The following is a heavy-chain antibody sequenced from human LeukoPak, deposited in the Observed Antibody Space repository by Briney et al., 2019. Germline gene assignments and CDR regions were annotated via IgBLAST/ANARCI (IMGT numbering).Heavy chain of an antibody. CDR3: AKDDQDIVVVPAACIDY. CDR1: GFTVSSNY. V-gene: IGHV3-53*01. CDR2: IYSGGST. J-gene: IGHJ4*02. D-gene: IGHD2-2*01. Sequence: GGSLRLSCAASGFTVSSNYMSWVRQAPGKGLEWVSVIYSGGSTYYADSVKGRFTISRDNSKNTLYLQMNRLRAEDTALYYCAKDDQDIVVVPAACIDYWGQGTLVTVSS.